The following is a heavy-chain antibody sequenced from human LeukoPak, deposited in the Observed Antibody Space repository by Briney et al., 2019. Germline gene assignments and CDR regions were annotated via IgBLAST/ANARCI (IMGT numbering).Heavy chain of an antibody. D-gene: IGHD6-19*01. CDR1: GGSISSSSYY. CDR2: IYYSGST. J-gene: IGHJ4*02. Sequence: PSETLSLTCTVSGGSISSSSYYWGWIRQPPGKGLEWLGSIYYSGSTYYNPSLKSRVTISVDTSKNRFSLKLSSVTAADTAVYYCARLIGGAVAGTREDYWGQGTLVTVSS. V-gene: IGHV4-39*07. CDR3: ARLIGGAVAGTREDY.